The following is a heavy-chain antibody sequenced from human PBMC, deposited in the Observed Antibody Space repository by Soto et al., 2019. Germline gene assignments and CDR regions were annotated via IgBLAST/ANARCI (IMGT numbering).Heavy chain of an antibody. D-gene: IGHD5-12*01. CDR3: AGRYSGYGDY. J-gene: IGHJ4*02. Sequence: PSETLSLTRAVCGDSICRCCSSWCWIRQPPGKGLEWIGYIYHSGSANYNPSLKSRVTISVDTSKNQFSLKLSSVTAADTAVYYCAGRYSGYGDYWGQGTLVTVSS. V-gene: IGHV4-30-2*01. CDR1: GDSICRCCSS. CDR2: IYHSGSA.